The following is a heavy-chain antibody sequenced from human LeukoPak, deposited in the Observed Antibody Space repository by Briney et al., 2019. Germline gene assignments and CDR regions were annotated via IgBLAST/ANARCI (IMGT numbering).Heavy chain of an antibody. J-gene: IGHJ4*02. Sequence: GGSLRLSCAASGFTFSSYTMNWVRQAPGKGLEWVANIDNRGSDKSYVDSVEGRFTISRDNAKNSLYLQMNSLRAEDTAVYYCARESPREWTYYWGQGTLVTVSS. CDR1: GFTFSSYT. V-gene: IGHV3-7*01. D-gene: IGHD3-3*01. CDR2: IDNRGSDK. CDR3: ARESPREWTYY.